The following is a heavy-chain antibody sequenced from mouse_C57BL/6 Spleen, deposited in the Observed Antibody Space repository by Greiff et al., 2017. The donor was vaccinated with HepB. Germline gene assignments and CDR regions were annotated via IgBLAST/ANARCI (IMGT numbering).Heavy chain of an antibody. Sequence: EVQLVESGGGLVKPGGSLKISCAASGFTFSDYGMHWVRQAPEKGLEWVAYISSGSSTIYYADTVKGRFTISRDNAKNTLFLQMTSLSYEDTAMYYCARLGDYDAMDYWGQGTSVTVSS. CDR3: ARLGDYDAMDY. J-gene: IGHJ4*01. CDR1: GFTFSDYG. D-gene: IGHD3-1*01. V-gene: IGHV5-17*01. CDR2: ISSGSSTI.